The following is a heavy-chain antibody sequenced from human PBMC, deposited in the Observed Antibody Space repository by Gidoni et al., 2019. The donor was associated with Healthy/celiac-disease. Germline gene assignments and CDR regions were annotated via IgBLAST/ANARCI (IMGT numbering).Heavy chain of an antibody. D-gene: IGHD3-9*01. CDR1: GGSFSGYY. J-gene: IGHJ6*02. CDR3: ARCEVLRYVDWYRSGMDV. Sequence: QVQLHQWGAGLLKPSDTLSLTCAVYGGSFSGYYWSWIRQPPGKGLEWIGEIKHSGSTNYNPSIKSRVTIAVETSKNQFYLKMSSVTEADTAVYDCARCEVLRYVDWYRSGMDVWGQGTTVTVSS. V-gene: IGHV4-34*01. CDR2: IKHSGST.